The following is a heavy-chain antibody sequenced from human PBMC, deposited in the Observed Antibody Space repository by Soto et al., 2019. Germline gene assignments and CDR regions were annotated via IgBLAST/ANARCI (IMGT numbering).Heavy chain of an antibody. V-gene: IGHV3-33*01. CDR3: AREIASNYDGMDV. Sequence: HPGGSLRLSCEASGFTFSNFGMNWVRQAPGKGLEWVARVWYDGSSKYYVDSVKGRFTISRDNSKETVYLQMNSLRAEDTGVYYCAREIASNYDGMDVWGQGTTVTVSS. CDR2: VWYDGSSK. CDR1: GFTFSNFG. J-gene: IGHJ6*02. D-gene: IGHD2-2*01.